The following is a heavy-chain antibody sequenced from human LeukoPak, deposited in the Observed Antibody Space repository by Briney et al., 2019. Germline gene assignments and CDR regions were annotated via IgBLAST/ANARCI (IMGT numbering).Heavy chain of an antibody. V-gene: IGHV4-39*01. CDR1: GHSISSGYS. J-gene: IGHJ5*02. CDR3: VRHLGANTWMGNWFDP. CDR2: IYFSGPT. Sequence: KPSETLSLTFTVSGHSISSGYSWAGIRQPPGKGLAGIGSIYFSGPTSYNPSLNSRSPISVDTSRHHFSQKLNSGTAADTAIYCVRHLGANTWMGNWFDPWGQGTLVTVSS. D-gene: IGHD1-1*01.